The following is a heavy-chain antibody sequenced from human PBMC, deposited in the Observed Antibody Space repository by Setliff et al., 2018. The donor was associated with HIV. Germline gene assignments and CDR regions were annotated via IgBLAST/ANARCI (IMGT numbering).Heavy chain of an antibody. CDR1: GYTFTSYG. V-gene: IGHV1-8*02. Sequence: ASVKVSCKASGYTFTSYGISWVRQAPGQGLEWMGWMNPKSGNTGYARKFQGRVTMTRKTSISTAYMELRSLRSDDTAVYYCARGYCSSTSCYGIYYFDNWGQGTPVTVSS. D-gene: IGHD2-2*01. CDR3: ARGYCSSTSCYGIYYFDN. CDR2: MNPKSGNT. J-gene: IGHJ4*02.